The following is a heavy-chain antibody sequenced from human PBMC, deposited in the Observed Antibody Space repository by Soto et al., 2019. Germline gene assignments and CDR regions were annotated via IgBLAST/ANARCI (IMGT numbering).Heavy chain of an antibody. CDR3: ARFQKGRYYFDY. D-gene: IGHD3-3*01. Sequence: ASVKVSCKASGGTFSSYAISWVRQAPGQGLEWMGGIIPIFGTANYAQKFQGRVTITADESTSTAYMELSSLRSEDTAVYYCARFQKGRYYFDYWGQGTLVTVS. V-gene: IGHV1-69*13. CDR1: GGTFSSYA. CDR2: IIPIFGTA. J-gene: IGHJ4*02.